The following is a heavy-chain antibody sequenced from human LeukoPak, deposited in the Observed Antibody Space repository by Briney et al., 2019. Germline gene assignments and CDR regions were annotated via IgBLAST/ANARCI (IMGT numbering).Heavy chain of an antibody. D-gene: IGHD3-9*01. V-gene: IGHV3-21*01. Sequence: PGGSLRLSCAASGFTFSSYSMNWVRQAPGKGLEWVSSISSSSSYIYYADSVKGRFTISRDNAKNSLYLQMNSLRAEDTAVYYCARGVLRYSQDVYYYYYYMDVWGKGTTVTVSS. CDR3: ARGVLRYSQDVYYYYYYMDV. CDR2: ISSSSSYI. J-gene: IGHJ6*03. CDR1: GFTFSSYS.